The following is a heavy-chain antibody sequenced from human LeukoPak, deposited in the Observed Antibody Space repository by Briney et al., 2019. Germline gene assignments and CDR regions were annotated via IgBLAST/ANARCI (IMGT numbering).Heavy chain of an antibody. CDR2: IKTDGYDK. CDR3: ARALYNHGWYPDYFDY. CDR1: GFTFSSYA. J-gene: IGHJ4*02. Sequence: PGRSLRLSCAASGFTFSSYAMHWVRQAPGKGLEWVANIKTDGYDKYYVDSLKGRFTISRDNAENSLYLQMDSLRAEDTAVYYCARALYNHGWYPDYFDYWGQGTLVTVSS. D-gene: IGHD6-19*01. V-gene: IGHV3-7*01.